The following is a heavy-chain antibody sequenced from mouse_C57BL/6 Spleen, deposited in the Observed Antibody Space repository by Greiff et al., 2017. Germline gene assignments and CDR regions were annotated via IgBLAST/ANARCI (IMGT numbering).Heavy chain of an antibody. CDR2: ISSGSSTI. V-gene: IGHV5-17*01. CDR3: ARGTLYYYGSSPGAMDY. Sequence: SGGGLVKPGGSLKLSCAASGFTFSDYGMHWVRQAPEKGLEWVAYISSGSSTIYYADTVKGRFTISRDNAKNTLFLQMTSLRSEDTAMYYCARGTLYYYGSSPGAMDYWGQGTSVTVSS. CDR1: GFTFSDYG. J-gene: IGHJ4*01. D-gene: IGHD1-1*01.